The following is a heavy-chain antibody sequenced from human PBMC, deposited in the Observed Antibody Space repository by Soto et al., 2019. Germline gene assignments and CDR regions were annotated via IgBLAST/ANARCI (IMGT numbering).Heavy chain of an antibody. CDR1: GGSISSSSYY. CDR3: ARRGGEDQLLYYFDY. D-gene: IGHD2-2*01. J-gene: IGHJ4*02. CDR2: IYYSGST. V-gene: IGHV4-39*01. Sequence: SETLSLTCTVSGGSISSSSYYWGWIRQPPGKGLEWIGSIYYSGSTYYNTSLKSRVTISVDTSKNQFSLKLSSVTAADTAVYYRARRGGEDQLLYYFDYWGQGTLVTVSS.